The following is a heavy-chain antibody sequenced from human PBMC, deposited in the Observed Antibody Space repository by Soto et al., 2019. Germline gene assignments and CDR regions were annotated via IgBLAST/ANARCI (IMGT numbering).Heavy chain of an antibody. CDR1: GGSFSGYY. D-gene: IGHD2-8*02. CDR2: INHSGST. V-gene: IGHV4-34*01. Sequence: QVQLQQWGAGLLKPSETLSLTCAVYGGSFSGYYWTWIRQPPGTGLAWLGEINHSGSTNSNPSLKXXVTISVDTPKNQFSLKLTSVTAADTAVYYCARDKITGLFDYWGQGTLVTVSS. CDR3: ARDKITGLFDY. J-gene: IGHJ4*02.